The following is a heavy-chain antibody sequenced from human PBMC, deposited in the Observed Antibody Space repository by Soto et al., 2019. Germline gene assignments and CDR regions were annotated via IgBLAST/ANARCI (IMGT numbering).Heavy chain of an antibody. CDR3: ARAAPRYCSGGSCYSGGDY. D-gene: IGHD2-15*01. CDR1: GGSISSGGYS. V-gene: IGHV4-30-2*01. Sequence: SETLSLTCAVSGGSISSGGYSWSWIRQPPGKGLEWIGYIYHSGSTNYNPSLKSRVTISVDTSKNQFSLKLSSVTAADTAVYYCARAAPRYCSGGSCYSGGDYWGQGTLVTVSS. CDR2: IYHSGST. J-gene: IGHJ4*02.